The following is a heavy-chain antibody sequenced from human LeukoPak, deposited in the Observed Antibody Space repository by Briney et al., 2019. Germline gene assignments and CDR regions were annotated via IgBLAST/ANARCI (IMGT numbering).Heavy chain of an antibody. V-gene: IGHV1-69*02. CDR1: GGTFSSYT. CDR3: ARAPCSRTSCYSDLNWFDP. Sequence: SVKVSCKASGGTFSSYTISWVRQAPGQGLEWMGRIIPILGIANYAQKFQGRVTITADKSTSTAYMELSSLRSEDTAVYYCARAPCSRTSCYSDLNWFDPWGQGTLVTVSS. CDR2: IIPILGIA. D-gene: IGHD2-2*01. J-gene: IGHJ5*02.